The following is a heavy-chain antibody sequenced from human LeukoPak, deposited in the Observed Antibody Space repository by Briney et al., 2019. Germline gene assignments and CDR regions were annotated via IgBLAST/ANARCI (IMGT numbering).Heavy chain of an antibody. V-gene: IGHV4-34*01. Sequence: SETLSLTCAVYGGSFSGYYWSWIRQPPGKGLEWIGEINHGGSTNYNPSLKSRVTISVDTSKNQFSLKLSSVTAADTAVYYCARTGYSYGYRSYYYMDVWGKGTTVTVSS. CDR2: INHGGST. CDR1: GGSFSGYY. CDR3: ARTGYSYGYRSYYYMDV. D-gene: IGHD5-18*01. J-gene: IGHJ6*03.